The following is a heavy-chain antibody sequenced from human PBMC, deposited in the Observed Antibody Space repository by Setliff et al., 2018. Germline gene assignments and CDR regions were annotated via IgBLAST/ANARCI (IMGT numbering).Heavy chain of an antibody. V-gene: IGHV3-23*03. Sequence: GGSLRLSCAASGFTFNNYAMSWVRQAPGKRLEWVPVVYRGGSTTFYADSVKGRFTISRDDSKNTLYLQMNSLTVDDTAVYYCAKDLGDDGHYYYYMDVWGKGTTVTVSS. CDR3: AKDLGDDGHYYYYMDV. D-gene: IGHD4-17*01. CDR1: GFTFNNYA. J-gene: IGHJ6*03. CDR2: VYRGGSTT.